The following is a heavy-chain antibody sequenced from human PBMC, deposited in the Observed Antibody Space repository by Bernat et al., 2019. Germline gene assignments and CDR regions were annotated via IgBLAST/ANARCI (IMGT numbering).Heavy chain of an antibody. CDR3: ARGTGYCSGGSCYSSFDP. D-gene: IGHD2-15*01. V-gene: IGHV3-21*01. CDR2: ISSSSSYI. Sequence: EVQLVESGGGLVKPGGSLRLSCAASGFTFSSYSMNWFRQAPGKGLEWVSSISSSSSYIYYADSVKGRFTISRDNAKNSLYLQMNSLRAEDTAVYYCARGTGYCSGGSCYSSFDPWGQGTLVTVSS. J-gene: IGHJ5*02. CDR1: GFTFSSYS.